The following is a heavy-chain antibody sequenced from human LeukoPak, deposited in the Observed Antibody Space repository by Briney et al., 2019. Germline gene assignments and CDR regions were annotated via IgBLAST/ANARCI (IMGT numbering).Heavy chain of an antibody. CDR1: GLTFSRYW. D-gene: IGHD3-3*01. Sequence: SGGSLRLSCAASGLTFSRYWMHWVRQAPGKGLVWVSRINSDGSDTTYADSVKGRFTISRDNAKNTLYLQMDSLRDEDTAVYYCARDLGGYDFWSGHDAFDIWGQGTMVTVSS. CDR3: ARDLGGYDFWSGHDAFDI. V-gene: IGHV3-74*03. CDR2: INSDGSDT. J-gene: IGHJ3*02.